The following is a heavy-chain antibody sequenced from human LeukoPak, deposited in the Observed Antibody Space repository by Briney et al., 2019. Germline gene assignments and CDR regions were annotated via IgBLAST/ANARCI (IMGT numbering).Heavy chain of an antibody. V-gene: IGHV3-30*18. CDR2: ISYDGSGK. CDR1: GFTFSSYG. CDR3: AKGLQFDP. J-gene: IGHJ5*02. Sequence: GGSLRLSCAASGFTFSSYGMHWVRQAPGKGLEWVAVISYDGSGKYYADSVKGRFTISRDNSKNTLYLQMNSLRAEDTAVYYCAKGLQFDPWGQGTLVTVSS. D-gene: IGHD4-11*01.